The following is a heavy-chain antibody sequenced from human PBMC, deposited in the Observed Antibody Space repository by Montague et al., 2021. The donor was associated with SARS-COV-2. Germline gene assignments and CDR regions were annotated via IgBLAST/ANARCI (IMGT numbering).Heavy chain of an antibody. CDR1: GGSISNYY. Sequence: SETLSLTCTVSGGSISNYYWSWIRQHPGKGLEWMGFVYYSGSTNYNPTLKSQVPMSVYTSTNQFSLKLSSVTAADTAVYLCSRAGSGRGDYYYGMDVWGQGTLVTVSS. CDR2: VYYSGST. J-gene: IGHJ6*02. CDR3: SRAGSGRGDYYYGMDV. V-gene: IGHV4-59*01. D-gene: IGHD3-16*01.